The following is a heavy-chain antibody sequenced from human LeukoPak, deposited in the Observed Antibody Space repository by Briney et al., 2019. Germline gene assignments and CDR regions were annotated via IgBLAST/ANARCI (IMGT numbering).Heavy chain of an antibody. CDR3: ARGRVLWFGELYYFDY. Sequence: SETLSLTCAVYGRSFSGYYWSWIRQPPGKGLEWIGEINHSGSTNYNPSLKSRVTISVDTSKNQFSLKLSSVTAADTAVYYCARGRVLWFGELYYFDYWGQGTLVTVSS. CDR2: INHSGST. J-gene: IGHJ4*02. CDR1: GRSFSGYY. V-gene: IGHV4-34*01. D-gene: IGHD3-10*01.